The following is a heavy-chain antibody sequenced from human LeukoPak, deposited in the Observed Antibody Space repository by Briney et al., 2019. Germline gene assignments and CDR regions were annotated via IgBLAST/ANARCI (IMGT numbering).Heavy chain of an antibody. J-gene: IGHJ3*02. V-gene: IGHV3-30-3*01. D-gene: IGHD6-13*01. CDR1: RFTFSSFS. CDR3: ARVKLRSRQQLVPLNAFDI. Sequence: GGSLRLSCAASRFTFSSFSMHWVRQAPGKGLEWVAVMSYDGSNKNYADSVKGRFTISRDNSKNTLYLLMNSLRVDGTAVYYCARVKLRSRQQLVPLNAFDIWGQGTMVTVSS. CDR2: MSYDGSNK.